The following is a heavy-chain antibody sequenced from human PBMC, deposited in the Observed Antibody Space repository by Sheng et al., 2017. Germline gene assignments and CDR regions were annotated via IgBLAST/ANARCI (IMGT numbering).Heavy chain of an antibody. D-gene: IGHD2-8*01. CDR2: IYYSGST. V-gene: IGHV4-39*07. Sequence: QLQLQESGPGLVKPSETLSLTCTVSGGSISSSSYYWGWIRQPPGKGLEWIGSIYYSGSTYYNPSLKSRVTISVDTSKNQFSLKLSSVTAADTAVYYCARDSPSGVTGSFDIWAKGNGHRL. CDR1: GGSISSSSYY. CDR3: ARDSPSGVTGSFDI. J-gene: IGHJ3*02.